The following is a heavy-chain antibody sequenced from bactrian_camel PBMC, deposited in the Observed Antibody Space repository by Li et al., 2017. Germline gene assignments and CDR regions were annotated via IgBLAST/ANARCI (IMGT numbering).Heavy chain of an antibody. Sequence: VESGGGSVQAGGSLRLSCAASGYTVSLYCMAWFRQAPGKGLEWVSSIYSDGSNTYYADSMKGRFTISQNNAKTTTWLQMNNLKLDDTAMYYCAPDSSPQMGCYWTRGTQVTVS. J-gene: IGHJ4*01. CDR2: IYSDGSNT. D-gene: IGHD5*01. V-gene: IGHV3S6*01. CDR1: GYTVSLYC. CDR3: APDSSPQMGCY.